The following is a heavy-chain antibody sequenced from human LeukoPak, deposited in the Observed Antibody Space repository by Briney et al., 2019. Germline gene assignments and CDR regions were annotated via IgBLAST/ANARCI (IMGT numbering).Heavy chain of an antibody. CDR1: GGSISSSSYY. V-gene: IGHV4-39*01. CDR2: IYYSGST. J-gene: IGHJ6*03. CDR3: ARVVTNVLYYYYYMDV. Sequence: SETLSLTCTVSGGSISSSSYYWGWIRQPPGKGLEWIGSIYYSGSTYYNPSLKSRVTICVDTSKNQFSLKLSSVTAADTAVYYCARVVTNVLYYYYYMDVWGKGTTVTVSS. D-gene: IGHD4-23*01.